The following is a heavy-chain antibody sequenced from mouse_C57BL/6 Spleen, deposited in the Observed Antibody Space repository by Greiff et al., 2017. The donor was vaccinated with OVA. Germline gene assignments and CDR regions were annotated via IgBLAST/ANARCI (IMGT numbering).Heavy chain of an antibody. CDR2: IRSKSSNYAT. V-gene: IGHV10-3*01. CDR1: GFTFNTYA. Sequence: EVQVVESGGGLVQPKGSLKLSCAASGFTFNTYAMHWVRQAPGKGLEWVARIRSKSSNYATYYADSVKDRFTISRDDSQSMLYLQMNNLKTEDTAMYYCVRESYYYGSSGYFDVWGTGTTVTVSS. J-gene: IGHJ1*03. CDR3: VRESYYYGSSGYFDV. D-gene: IGHD1-1*01.